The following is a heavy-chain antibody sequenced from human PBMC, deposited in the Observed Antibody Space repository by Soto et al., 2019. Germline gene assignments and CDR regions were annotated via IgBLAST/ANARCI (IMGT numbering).Heavy chain of an antibody. CDR3: ARARGDSSSSGGDFDY. CDR1: GGSFSGYY. D-gene: IGHD6-6*01. Sequence: SETLSLTCAVYGGSFSGYYWSWIRQPPGKGLEWIGEINHSGSTNYNPSLKSRVTISVDTSKNQFSLKLSSVTAADTAVYYCARARGDSSSSGGDFDYWGQGTLVTVSS. CDR2: INHSGST. V-gene: IGHV4-34*01. J-gene: IGHJ4*02.